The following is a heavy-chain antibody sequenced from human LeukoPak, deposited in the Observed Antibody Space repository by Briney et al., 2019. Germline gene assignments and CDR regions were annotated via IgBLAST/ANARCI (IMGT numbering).Heavy chain of an antibody. D-gene: IGHD6-19*01. J-gene: IGHJ4*02. CDR3: ARSVAGGAYFDY. Sequence: PGRSLRLSCAASGFGFSNYGIHWVRQAPGKGLEWVAVISSDGSDKDYAESVKGRFTISRDNSKNTLYLQMKSLRPEDTAVYNCARSVAGGAYFDYWGQGTLVTVSS. V-gene: IGHV3-30*03. CDR2: ISSDGSDK. CDR1: GFGFSNYG.